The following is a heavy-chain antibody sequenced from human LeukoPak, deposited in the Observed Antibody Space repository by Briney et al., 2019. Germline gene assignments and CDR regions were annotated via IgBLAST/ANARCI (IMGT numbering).Heavy chain of an antibody. CDR3: VGGGDWLPEY. J-gene: IGHJ4*01. CDR2: IYYSGST. Sequence: SETLSLTCTVSGASVSGKFWSWIRHSPGNGLEWIGLIYYSGSTKFNPSLKSRVAMSVDPSNNQFSLSLDSVTTTDTAVYFCVGGGDWLPEYWGHGTQVIVSS. V-gene: IGHV4-59*02. CDR1: GASVSGKF. D-gene: IGHD3/OR15-3a*01.